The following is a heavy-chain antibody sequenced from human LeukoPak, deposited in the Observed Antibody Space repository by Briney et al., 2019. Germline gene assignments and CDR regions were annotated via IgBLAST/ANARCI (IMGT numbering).Heavy chain of an antibody. CDR2: IDWDDDK. CDR3: ARLYYDSSGYYPFDY. CDR1: GFSLSTSGMC. J-gene: IGHJ4*02. Sequence: SGPTLVKPTQTLTLTCTSSGFSLSTSGMCVSWIRQPPGKALEWLARIDWDDDKYYSTSLKTRLTISKDTSKNQVVLTMTNMDPVDTATYYCARLYYDSSGYYPFDYWGQGTLVTVSS. D-gene: IGHD3-22*01. V-gene: IGHV2-70*11.